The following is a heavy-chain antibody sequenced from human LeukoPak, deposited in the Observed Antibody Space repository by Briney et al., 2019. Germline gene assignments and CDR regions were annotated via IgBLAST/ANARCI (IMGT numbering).Heavy chain of an antibody. J-gene: IGHJ3*02. V-gene: IGHV4-34*01. CDR2: INHSGST. CDR1: GGSFSGYY. CDR3: ARPGSGSSFDI. Sequence: PSETLSLTCAVYGGSFSGYYWSWIRQPPGKGLEWIGEINHSGSTNYNPSLKSRVTISVDTSKNQFSLKLSSVTAADTAVYYCARPGSGSSFDIWGQGTMVTVSS. D-gene: IGHD3-10*01.